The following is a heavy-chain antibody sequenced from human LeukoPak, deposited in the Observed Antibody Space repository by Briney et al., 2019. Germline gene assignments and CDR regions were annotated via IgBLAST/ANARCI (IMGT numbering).Heavy chain of an antibody. D-gene: IGHD4-11*01. CDR1: GFTFSSYW. V-gene: IGHV3-7*01. CDR2: INEDGSKD. J-gene: IGHJ4*02. Sequence: GGSLRLSCAASGFTFSSYWMRWVRQAPGKGLEWVATINEDGSKDYYLDSVKGRFIISRDNAKKSLYLQTTSLRVEDTAMYYCARGRLPQSYEGFKYWGQGIPVTVSS. CDR3: ARGRLPQSYEGFKY.